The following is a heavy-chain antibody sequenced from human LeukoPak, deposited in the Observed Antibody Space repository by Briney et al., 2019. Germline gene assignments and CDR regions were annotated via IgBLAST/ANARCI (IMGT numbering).Heavy chain of an antibody. CDR3: ARDAGGTWFDP. CDR2: VNSNGGT. CDR1: GGSISTFS. V-gene: IGHV4-59*01. J-gene: IGHJ5*02. Sequence: SETLSLTCTVSGGSISTFSWNWIRQPPGQGLEWIGYVNSNGGTYNNPSLKSPVTVSLDMSKNQFSLKLSSATAADTAVYYCARDAGGTWFDPWGPGILVTVSS.